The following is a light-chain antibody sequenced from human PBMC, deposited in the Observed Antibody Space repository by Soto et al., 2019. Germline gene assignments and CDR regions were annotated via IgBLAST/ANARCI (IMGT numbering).Light chain of an antibody. CDR1: QGVNSN. CDR3: QQYNNWPPYT. J-gene: IGKJ2*01. CDR2: GAS. Sequence: EIEMTQSPATLSVSAGERATLSFRASQGVNSNLAWYQQKPGKAPTLLIYGASTMATGIPARFSGSGSGTEFTLTISSLQSEDCAVYYCQQYNNWPPYTFGQGTKVEIK. V-gene: IGKV3-15*01.